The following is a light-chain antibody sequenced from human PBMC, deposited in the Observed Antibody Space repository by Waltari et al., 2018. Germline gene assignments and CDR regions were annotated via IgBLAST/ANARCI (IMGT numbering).Light chain of an antibody. J-gene: IGLJ2*01. CDR1: SSNVGAYNY. Sequence: QSALTQPASVSGPPGPSITLSSTGTSSNVGAYNYVSWYQQHPGKVPELIIYDVSYRPSGVSNRFSGSKSGNTASLTISGLQAEDEADYYCSSHATTSVIFGGGTKLTVL. V-gene: IGLV2-14*03. CDR2: DVS. CDR3: SSHATTSVI.